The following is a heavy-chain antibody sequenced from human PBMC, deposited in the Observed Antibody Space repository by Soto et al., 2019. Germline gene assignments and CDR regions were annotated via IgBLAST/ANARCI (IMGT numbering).Heavy chain of an antibody. J-gene: IGHJ6*02. CDR1: GFTFSSYA. Sequence: PGGSLRLSCAASGFTFSSYAMSWVRQAPGKGLEWVSAISGSGGSTYYADSVKGRFTISRDNSKNTLYLQMNSLRAEDTAVYYCAKDRGGSYYYYYYGMDVWGQGTTVTVSS. D-gene: IGHD3-10*01. V-gene: IGHV3-23*01. CDR2: ISGSGGST. CDR3: AKDRGGSYYYYYYGMDV.